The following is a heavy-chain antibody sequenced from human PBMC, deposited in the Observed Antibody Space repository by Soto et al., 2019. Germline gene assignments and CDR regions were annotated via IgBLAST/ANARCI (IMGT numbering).Heavy chain of an antibody. CDR1: GFTFSSYG. Sequence: GGSLRLSCAASGFTFSSYGMHWVRQAPGKGLEWVAVIWYDGSNKYYADSVKGRFTISRDNSKNTLYLQMNSLRAEDTAVYYCARDPSRVTNYDSSGVSYYFDYWGQGTLVTVSS. J-gene: IGHJ4*02. D-gene: IGHD3-22*01. V-gene: IGHV3-33*01. CDR3: ARDPSRVTNYDSSGVSYYFDY. CDR2: IWYDGSNK.